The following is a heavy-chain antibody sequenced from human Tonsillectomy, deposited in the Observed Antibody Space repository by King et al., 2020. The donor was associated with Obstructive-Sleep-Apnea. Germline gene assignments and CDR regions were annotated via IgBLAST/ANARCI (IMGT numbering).Heavy chain of an antibody. CDR1: GYTFTSHI. CDR2: INAGNNKT. V-gene: IGHV1-3*01. D-gene: IGHD3-3*01. CDR3: ARPINYDFWSAYGY. Sequence: QLVQSGPEVKKPGASVKVSCKASGYTFTSHILHWVRQAPGQSPEWMGWINAGNNKTKYSQNYQGRVTFTWDTSASTAYMEVTNLRSEDTAVYYCARPINYDFWSAYGYWGQGTLVTVSS. J-gene: IGHJ4*02.